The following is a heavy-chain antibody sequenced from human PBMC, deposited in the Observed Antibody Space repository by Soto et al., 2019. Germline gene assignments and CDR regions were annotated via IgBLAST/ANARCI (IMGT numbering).Heavy chain of an antibody. Sequence: QAGGSLRLSCVASGFTFSSFAMNWVRQAPGKGLEWVSVISGNATSTYYADSVKGRFTISRDNSKNTMYLQMNSLRAEDTAVYYCAKKAGIISRYGLDVWGQGTTVTVSS. CDR3: AKKAGIISRYGLDV. V-gene: IGHV3-23*01. CDR1: GFTFSSFA. J-gene: IGHJ6*02. CDR2: ISGNATST.